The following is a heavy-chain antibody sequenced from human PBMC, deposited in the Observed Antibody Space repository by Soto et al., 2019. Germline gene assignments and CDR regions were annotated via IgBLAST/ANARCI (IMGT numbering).Heavy chain of an antibody. J-gene: IGHJ6*02. CDR1: GFSFSDDS. Sequence: EVHLVESGGGLVQPGGSLKLSCAASGFSFSDDSIHWVRQASVQGLELVGRMRGKTNYYATAYAASVKGRFIISRDDSNNPAYLQMKSRSTDDTAGYYCTGPDFVMDVWGQGTTVNVS. CDR2: MRGKTNYYAT. D-gene: IGHD2-21*02. CDR3: TGPDFVMDV. V-gene: IGHV3-73*02.